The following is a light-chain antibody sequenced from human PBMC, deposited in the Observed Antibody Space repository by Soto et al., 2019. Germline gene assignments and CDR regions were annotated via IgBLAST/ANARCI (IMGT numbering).Light chain of an antibody. CDR1: QSLSSSY. CDR3: QQYGSTLLR. J-gene: IGKJ4*02. V-gene: IGKV3-20*01. Sequence: EIVLTQSPGTLSLSPGERATLSCRASQSLSSSYLARYQQKPGQAPRLLIYGASSRTTGIPDRFSGGGSGTDFTLTTSRLEPEDYVVYYCQQYGSTLLRFGGGTKVEIK. CDR2: GAS.